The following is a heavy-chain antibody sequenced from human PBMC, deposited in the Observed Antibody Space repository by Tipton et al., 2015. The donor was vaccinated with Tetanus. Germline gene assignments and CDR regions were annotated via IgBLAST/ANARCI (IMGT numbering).Heavy chain of an antibody. CDR2: INTHNGDT. J-gene: IGHJ4*02. D-gene: IGHD1-26*01. Sequence: QVQLVQSGAEVKRPGASVKVSCESSGYTFTGYDVSWVRQAPGQGLQWMGWINTHNGDTNYAQRFEGRVTMTTDTSTSTAYMELRGLRSDDTAVYFCVRDKVGGITGFDHWGQGTLVTVSS. CDR3: VRDKVGGITGFDH. CDR1: GYTFTGYD. V-gene: IGHV1-18*01.